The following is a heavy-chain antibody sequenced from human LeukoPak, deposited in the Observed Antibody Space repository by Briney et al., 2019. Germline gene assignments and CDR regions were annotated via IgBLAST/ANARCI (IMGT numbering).Heavy chain of an antibody. D-gene: IGHD3-3*01. V-gene: IGHV3-21*01. J-gene: IGHJ3*02. CDR3: ARDGLRFLEWLSPGDAFDI. Sequence: SVKGRFTISRDNAKNSLYLQMNSLRAEDTAVYYCARDGLRFLEWLSPGDAFDIWGQGTMVTVSS.